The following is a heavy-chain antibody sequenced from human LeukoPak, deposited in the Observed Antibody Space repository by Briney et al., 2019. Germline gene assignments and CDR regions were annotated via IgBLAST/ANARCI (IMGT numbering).Heavy chain of an antibody. CDR1: GGSISSYY. CDR3: ARGIRGYSYIFDY. D-gene: IGHD5-18*01. Sequence: SETLSLTCTVSGGSISSYYWSWIRQPPGKGLEGIGCIYYSGSTNYNPSLKSRVTISVDTSKNQFSLKLSSVTAADTAVYYCARGIRGYSYIFDYWGQGTLVTVSS. J-gene: IGHJ4*02. CDR2: IYYSGST. V-gene: IGHV4-59*01.